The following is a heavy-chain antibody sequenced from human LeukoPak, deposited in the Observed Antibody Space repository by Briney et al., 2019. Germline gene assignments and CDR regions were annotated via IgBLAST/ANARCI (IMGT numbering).Heavy chain of an antibody. V-gene: IGHV3-72*01. J-gene: IGHJ4*02. D-gene: IGHD3-22*01. CDR3: TRIFYYETGGYYPDH. CDR1: GFTFSDNH. CDR2: TRNKARGYRT. Sequence: GGSLRLSCAASGFTFSDNHMDWVRQDPGKWLEWIGRTRNKARGYRTVFAASVKGRFTISRDEPKSSLYLQMNSLKTETTAVYYCTRIFYYETGGYYPDHCGEGTLVTVSS.